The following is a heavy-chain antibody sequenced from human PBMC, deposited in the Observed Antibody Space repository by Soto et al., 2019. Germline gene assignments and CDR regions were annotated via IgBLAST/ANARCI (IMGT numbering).Heavy chain of an antibody. D-gene: IGHD6-19*01. CDR3: ARVGSAWNFDY. CDR2: ISAYNGNT. V-gene: IGHV1-18*01. Sequence: ASVKVSCKASGYTFTSYGISWVRQAPGQGLEWMGWISAYNGNTNYTQKVQGRVTMTTDTPTSTVYMELRSLRSDDTAVYYCARVGSAWNFDYWGRGTLVTVSS. CDR1: GYTFTSYG. J-gene: IGHJ4*02.